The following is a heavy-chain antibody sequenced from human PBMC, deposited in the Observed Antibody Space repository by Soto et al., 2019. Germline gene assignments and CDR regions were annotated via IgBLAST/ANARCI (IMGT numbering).Heavy chain of an antibody. J-gene: IGHJ5*02. CDR1: GCSISSSTYY. CDR2: MHYTGNK. D-gene: IGHD6-6*01. CDR3: ARRSSSSLGSLFDP. V-gene: IGHV4-39*01. Sequence: SETLSLTCPVSGCSISSSTYYWDWIRQPPGKGLEWIGAMHYTGNKNYNPSLESRVTMSVDTSKNQFSLKLSSVTPTDTAVYYCARRSSSSLGSLFDPWGRGILVTVSS.